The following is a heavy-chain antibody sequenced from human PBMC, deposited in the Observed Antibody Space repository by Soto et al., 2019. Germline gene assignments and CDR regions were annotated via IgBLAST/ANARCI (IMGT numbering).Heavy chain of an antibody. CDR2: ISGSGGST. Sequence: GGYLRLSCAASGFTFSSYAMSWVRQAPGKGLEWVSAISGSGGSTYYADSVKGRFTISRDNSKNTLYLQMNSLRAEDTAVYYCAKSYFGYCGGDCYFDAFDIWGQGTMVTVSS. CDR3: AKSYFGYCGGDCYFDAFDI. D-gene: IGHD2-21*02. V-gene: IGHV3-23*01. J-gene: IGHJ3*02. CDR1: GFTFSSYA.